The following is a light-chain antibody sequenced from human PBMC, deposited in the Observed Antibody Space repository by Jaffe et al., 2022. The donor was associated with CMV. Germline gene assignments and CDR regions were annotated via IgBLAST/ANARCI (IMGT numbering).Light chain of an antibody. Sequence: SYDLTQPLSVSVALGQTARITCGGDNIGRKTVHWYQQKPGQAPVLVIYRNYNRPSGIPERFSGSNSGNTATLTISRAQVGDEAGYYCQVWDSSSVVFGGGTTLTVL. CDR2: RNY. CDR3: QVWDSSSVV. V-gene: IGLV3-9*01. CDR1: NIGRKT. J-gene: IGLJ2*01.